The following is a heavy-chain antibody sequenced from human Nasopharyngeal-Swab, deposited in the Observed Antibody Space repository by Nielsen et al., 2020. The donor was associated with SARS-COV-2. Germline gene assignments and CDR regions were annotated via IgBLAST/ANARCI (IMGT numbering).Heavy chain of an antibody. D-gene: IGHD3-9*01. CDR1: GYTFTSYG. J-gene: IGHJ6*02. CDR2: ISAYNGNT. CDR3: ARDLRYFDWTYGMDV. V-gene: IGHV1-18*01. Sequence: ASVKVSCKASGYTFTSYGISWVRHAPAQGLEWMGWISAYNGNTNYAQKLQGRVTMNTDTSTSTAYMELRSLRSDDTAVYYCARDLRYFDWTYGMDVWGQGTTVTVSS.